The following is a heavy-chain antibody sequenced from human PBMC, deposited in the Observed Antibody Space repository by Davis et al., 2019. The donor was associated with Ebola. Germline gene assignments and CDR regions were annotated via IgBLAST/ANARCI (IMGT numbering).Heavy chain of an antibody. J-gene: IGHJ3*02. D-gene: IGHD3-3*01. CDR3: ARGRVVRSLGGAFDI. CDR2: INPNSGGT. CDR1: GYTFTGYY. Sequence: ASSVPVSCKASGYTFTGYYMHWVRQAPRQGLEWMGWINPNSGGTNYAQKFQGRVTMTRDTSTRTVHMELSSLRSEDTAVYYCARGRVVRSLGGAFDIWGQGTMVTVSS. V-gene: IGHV1-2*02.